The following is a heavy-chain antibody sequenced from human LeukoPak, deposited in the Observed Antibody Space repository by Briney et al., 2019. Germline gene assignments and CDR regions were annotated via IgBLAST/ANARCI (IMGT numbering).Heavy chain of an antibody. CDR1: GFTFSSYW. V-gene: IGHV3-7*05. D-gene: IGHD3-3*01. J-gene: IGHJ3*02. CDR3: ARDFYDFWSGYYTGMAFDI. CDR2: IKPDGSQK. Sequence: QTGGSLRLSCAASGFTFSSYWMSWVRQAPGKGLEWVADIKPDGSQKYYVDSVRGRFTISRDNAKNSLYLQMNSLRAEDTAVYYCARDFYDFWSGYYTGMAFDIWGQGTMVTVSS.